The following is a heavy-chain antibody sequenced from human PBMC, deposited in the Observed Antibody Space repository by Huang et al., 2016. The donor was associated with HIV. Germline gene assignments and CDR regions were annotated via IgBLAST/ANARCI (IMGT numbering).Heavy chain of an antibody. V-gene: IGHV4-39*01. Sequence: QLQLQESGPGLVRPSETLSLTCSVSGGSVNSGYYYWGWIRQPPGKGLEWIASVFYGGNTFYKPSLKCRVSMSVYTSEKRFSLNLSSVTAADTAVYFCARLPFDYVWGTQRQTALDELDVWGQGTMVTVSS. CDR2: VFYGGNT. CDR1: GGSVNSGYYY. CDR3: ARLPFDYVWGTQRQTALDELDV. J-gene: IGHJ3*01. D-gene: IGHD3-16*01.